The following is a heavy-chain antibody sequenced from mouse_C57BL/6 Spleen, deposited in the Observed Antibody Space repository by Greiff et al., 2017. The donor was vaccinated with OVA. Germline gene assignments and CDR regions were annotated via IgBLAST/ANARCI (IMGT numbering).Heavy chain of an antibody. CDR3: VRQDGSVYAMDY. CDR2: IRSKSNNYAT. V-gene: IGHV10-1*01. J-gene: IGHJ4*01. D-gene: IGHD1-1*01. Sequence: EVQLVESGGGLVQPKGSLKLSCAASGFSFNTYAMNWVRQAPGKGLEWVARIRSKSNNYATYYADSVKDRFTISRDDSESMLYLQMNNLKTEDTAMYYCVRQDGSVYAMDYWGQGTSVTVSS. CDR1: GFSFNTYA.